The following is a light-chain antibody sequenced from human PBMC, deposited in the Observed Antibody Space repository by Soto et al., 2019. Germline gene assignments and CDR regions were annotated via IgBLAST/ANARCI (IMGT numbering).Light chain of an antibody. CDR3: QQYNNWPVT. CDR1: QSVSSN. Sequence: EIVMTRSPATLSVSPGERATLSCRASQSVSSNLAWYQQKPGQAPRLLIYGASTRATGIPDRFSGSGSGTEFTLTISGLQSEDFATYYCQQYNNWPVTFGGGTKVDIK. V-gene: IGKV3D-15*01. CDR2: GAS. J-gene: IGKJ4*01.